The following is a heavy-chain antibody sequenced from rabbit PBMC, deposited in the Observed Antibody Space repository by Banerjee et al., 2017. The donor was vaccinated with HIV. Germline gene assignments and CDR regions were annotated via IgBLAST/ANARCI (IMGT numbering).Heavy chain of an antibody. Sequence: QEKLEACGGDLVKPVRYLTLTCTASGFSFCSYWKSWVRQAPGKGLEWIGYIDPVSGSTNYARWAKGRFTISKTSSTTVTLQMTSLTAADTATYFCARDGGVMPAFSLWGPGTLVTVS. CDR1: GFSFCSYW. CDR3: ARDGGVMPAFSL. V-gene: IGHV1S45*01. D-gene: IGHD3-1*01. CDR2: IDPVSGST. J-gene: IGHJ4*01.